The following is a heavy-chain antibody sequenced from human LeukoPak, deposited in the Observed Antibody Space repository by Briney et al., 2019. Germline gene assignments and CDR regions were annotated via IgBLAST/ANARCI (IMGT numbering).Heavy chain of an antibody. Sequence: SETLSLTCTVSGGSIRSSGYYWGWIRQPPGKGLEWIGSIYYSGSTYYNPSLKSRVTISVDTSKNQFSLKLISLTAADKAVYYCARHLDGYNYYYYYYMDVWGKGTTVTVSS. D-gene: IGHD5-24*01. CDR1: GGSIRSSGYY. CDR2: IYYSGST. V-gene: IGHV4-39*01. CDR3: ARHLDGYNYYYYYYMDV. J-gene: IGHJ6*03.